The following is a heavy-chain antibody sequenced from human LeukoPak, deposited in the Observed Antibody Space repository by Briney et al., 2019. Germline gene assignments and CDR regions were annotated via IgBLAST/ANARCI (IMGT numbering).Heavy chain of an antibody. V-gene: IGHV3-48*03. D-gene: IGHD3-10*01. CDR3: ARDHYYGSGSFDY. J-gene: IGHJ4*02. CDR1: GFTFSSYE. CDR2: ISSSNTI. Sequence: GGSLRLSCAASGFTFSSYEMNWVRQAPGKGLEWISYISSSNTIYYSDSVKGRFTISRDNANNSLYLQMNSLRAEDTAVYYCARDHYYGSGSFDYWGQGTLVTVSS.